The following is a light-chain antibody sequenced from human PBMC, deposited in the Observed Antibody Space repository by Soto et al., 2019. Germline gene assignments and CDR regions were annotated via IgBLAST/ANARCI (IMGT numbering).Light chain of an antibody. CDR2: SAS. V-gene: IGKV3-20*01. Sequence: EIGLTQSRGTLSLSPGERATHTCRASQSVNSNHLAWYQQKRGQAPRLLIYSASSKATGVPDRFSGSGSGTDFTLTISSLEPEDFAVYYCQQYGSSPKTFGQGTKVEIK. J-gene: IGKJ1*01. CDR1: QSVNSNH. CDR3: QQYGSSPKT.